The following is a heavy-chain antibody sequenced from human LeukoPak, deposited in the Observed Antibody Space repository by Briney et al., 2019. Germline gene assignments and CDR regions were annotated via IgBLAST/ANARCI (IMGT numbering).Heavy chain of an antibody. CDR3: ARDPITMVRGVITSPDY. V-gene: IGHV3-11*01. J-gene: IGHJ4*02. CDR1: GFTFSDYY. CDR2: ISSSGSTI. D-gene: IGHD3-10*01. Sequence: PGGSLRLSCAAPGFTFSDYYMSWIRQAPGKGLEWVSYISSSGSTIYYADSVKGRFTISRDNAKNSLYLQMNSLRAEDTAVYYCARDPITMVRGVITSPDYWGQGTLVTVSS.